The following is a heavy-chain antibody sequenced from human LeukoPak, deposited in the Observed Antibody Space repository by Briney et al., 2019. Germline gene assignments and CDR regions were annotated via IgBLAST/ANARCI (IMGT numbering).Heavy chain of an antibody. Sequence: PGGSLRLSCAASGFTFSTYTMNWVRQAPGKGLEWVSSISSSGRNIYYADSVKGRFTISRDNSNNSLYLQMSSLRAEDTAVYYCAKGLNSYGPRGESITMIVVAVYYFDYWGQGTLVTVSS. CDR2: ISSSGRNI. CDR1: GFTFSTYT. D-gene: IGHD3-22*01. V-gene: IGHV3-21*04. J-gene: IGHJ4*02. CDR3: AKGLNSYGPRGESITMIVVAVYYFDY.